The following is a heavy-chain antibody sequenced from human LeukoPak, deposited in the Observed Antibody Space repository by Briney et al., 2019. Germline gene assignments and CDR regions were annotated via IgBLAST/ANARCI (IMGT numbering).Heavy chain of an antibody. Sequence: SETLSLTCTVSGGSISSYYWSWIRQPAGKGLEWIGRIHTSGSTNYNPSLKSRVTMSVDTSKNQFSLKLNSVTAADTAVYYCASLYGSGSYYYYWGQGTLVTVSS. D-gene: IGHD3-10*01. CDR3: ASLYGSGSYYYY. V-gene: IGHV4-4*07. J-gene: IGHJ4*02. CDR1: GGSISSYY. CDR2: IHTSGST.